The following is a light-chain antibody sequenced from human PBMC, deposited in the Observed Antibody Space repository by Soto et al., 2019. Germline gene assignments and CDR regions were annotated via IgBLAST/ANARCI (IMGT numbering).Light chain of an antibody. CDR3: HQRSNWPPWT. J-gene: IGKJ1*01. CDR2: DAS. V-gene: IGKV3-11*01. Sequence: EIVLTQSPATLSLSPGERATLSCRASQSVSSYLAWYQQKPGQAPRLLIYDASNRATGIPARFSGSGSGTDFTLTISSLEPEDSAVYYCHQRSNWPPWTFGQGTKVEIK. CDR1: QSVSSY.